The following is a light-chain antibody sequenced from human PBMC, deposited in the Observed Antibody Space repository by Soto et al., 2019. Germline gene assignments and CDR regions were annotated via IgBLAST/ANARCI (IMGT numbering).Light chain of an antibody. V-gene: IGLV2-8*01. Sequence: QSALTQPASVSGSPGQSITISCTGTSSDVGGYNYVSWYQQHPGKAPKLMIYEVRERPSGVPDRFSGSKSGKTASLTVSGLQAEDEADYYCSSYAGNNNLLFGGGTKLTVL. CDR3: SSYAGNNNLL. CDR1: SSDVGGYNY. CDR2: EVR. J-gene: IGLJ2*01.